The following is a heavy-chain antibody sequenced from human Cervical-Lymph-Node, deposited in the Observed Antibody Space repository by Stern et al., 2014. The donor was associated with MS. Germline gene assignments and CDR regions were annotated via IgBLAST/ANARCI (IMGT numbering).Heavy chain of an antibody. D-gene: IGHD6-13*01. CDR1: GGTFSSYA. CDR2: IIPIFGKA. J-gene: IGHJ5*02. V-gene: IGHV1-69*01. CDR3: ARDLQGAAGPGRFDP. Sequence: QVQLMQSGAEVKKPGSSVKVSCKASGGTFSSYAISWVRQAPGQGLEWMGGIIPIFGKANYAQKFQGRVTITADESTSTAYMELSSLRSEDTAVYYCARDLQGAAGPGRFDPWGQGTLVTVSS.